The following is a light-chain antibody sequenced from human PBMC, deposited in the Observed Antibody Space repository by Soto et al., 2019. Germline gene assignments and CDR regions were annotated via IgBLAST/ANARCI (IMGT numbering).Light chain of an antibody. V-gene: IGKV3-15*01. Sequence: EIVMTQSPLTLSASPGDRAIFSCRASQSVGSNIAWYQQKPGQSPRLLVYDASTRATAIPARFSGSGSGTEFTLTISSLQSEDFAVYYCQQYNSWPETFGQGTKVDIK. J-gene: IGKJ1*01. CDR1: QSVGSN. CDR3: QQYNSWPET. CDR2: DAS.